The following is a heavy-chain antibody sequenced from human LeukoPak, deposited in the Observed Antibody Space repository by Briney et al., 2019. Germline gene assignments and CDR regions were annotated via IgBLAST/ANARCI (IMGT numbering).Heavy chain of an antibody. CDR3: ARDGGSNNYWFDP. J-gene: IGHJ5*02. CDR1: GEPFSTYY. D-gene: IGHD4-23*01. V-gene: IGHV4-34*01. Sequence: SETLSLTCAIYGEPFSTYYGIWIRQPPGKGLEWIGEINQSGRTNYDPSLKSRVTISVDTSKNQFSLKLKSVTAADTAVYYCARDGGSNNYWFDPWGQGMLVSVSS. CDR2: INQSGRT.